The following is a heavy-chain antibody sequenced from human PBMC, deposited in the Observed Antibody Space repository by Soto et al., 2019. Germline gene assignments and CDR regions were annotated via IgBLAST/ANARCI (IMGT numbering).Heavy chain of an antibody. CDR2: IWYDGSNK. CDR1: GFTFSIYS. CDR3: ARDVDTTSHLNWFDP. Sequence: PGGSLRLSCAASGFTFSIYSMSWVRQAPEKGLEWVAVIWYDGSNKYYADSVKGRFTISRDISKNTLYLQMDSLEVEDTAVYYCARDVDTTSHLNWFDPWGQGVMVTVSS. V-gene: IGHV3-33*08. J-gene: IGHJ5*02. D-gene: IGHD5-18*01.